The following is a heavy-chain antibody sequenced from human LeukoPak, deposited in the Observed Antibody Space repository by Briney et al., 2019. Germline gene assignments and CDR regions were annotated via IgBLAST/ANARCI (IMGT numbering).Heavy chain of an antibody. CDR1: GFTFSSYW. CDR3: ARDVAVAGFAFDI. CDR2: IKQDGSEK. V-gene: IGHV3-7*01. D-gene: IGHD6-19*01. Sequence: GGSLRLSCAASGFTFSSYWMSWVRQAPGKGLEWVANIKQDGSEKYYVDSVKGRFTISRDNAKNSLYLQMNSLRAEDTAVYYCARDVAVAGFAFDIWGQGTMATVSS. J-gene: IGHJ3*02.